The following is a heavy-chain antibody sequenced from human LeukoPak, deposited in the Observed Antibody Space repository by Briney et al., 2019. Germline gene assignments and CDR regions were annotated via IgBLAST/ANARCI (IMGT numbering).Heavy chain of an antibody. D-gene: IGHD2-21*02. V-gene: IGHV4-59*01. CDR1: GDSISSNY. J-gene: IGHJ4*02. CDR2: MYNSGST. Sequence: SETLSLTCSVSGDSISSNYWSWIRQPPGKGLEWIGYMYNSGSTNYNPSLKSRVTISVDTSKNQFSLMLSSVTAADTAVYFCARGAGRCGGDCYSSDSWSQGTLVTVSS. CDR3: ARGAGRCGGDCYSSDS.